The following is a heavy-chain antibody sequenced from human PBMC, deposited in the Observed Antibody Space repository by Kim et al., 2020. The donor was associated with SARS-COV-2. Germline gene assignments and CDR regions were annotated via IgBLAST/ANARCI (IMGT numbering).Heavy chain of an antibody. D-gene: IGHD3-10*01. V-gene: IGHV3-21*01. Sequence: GGSLRLSCAASGFTFSSYTMNWVRQAPGKGLEWVSSISTRGDYIYYADSVKGRFTISRDNTKNSLYLQMRSLRAEDTAVFYCATARSGSRGYFFESWGQG. J-gene: IGHJ5*02. CDR3: ATARSGSRGYFFES. CDR2: ISTRGDYI. CDR1: GFTFSSYT.